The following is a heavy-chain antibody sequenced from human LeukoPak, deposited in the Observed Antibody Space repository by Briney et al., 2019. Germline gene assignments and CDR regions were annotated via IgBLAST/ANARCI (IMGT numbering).Heavy chain of an antibody. CDR1: GFTFSSYS. CDR2: ISSSSSYI. J-gene: IGHJ6*03. CDR3: ARVGGITLALAPSPFPDYNYYSMDV. V-gene: IGHV3-21*01. D-gene: IGHD3-10*01. Sequence: GGSLRLSCAASGFTFSSYSMNWVRQAPGKGLEWVSSISSSSSYIYYTDSVKGRFTISRDNAKKSLYLQMNSLRAEDTAVYYCARVGGITLALAPSPFPDYNYYSMDVWGKGTTVTVSS.